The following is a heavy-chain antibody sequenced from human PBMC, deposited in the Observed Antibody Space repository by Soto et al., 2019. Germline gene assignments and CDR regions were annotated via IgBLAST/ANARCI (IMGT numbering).Heavy chain of an antibody. J-gene: IGHJ6*02. V-gene: IGHV5-51*01. Sequence: GESLKISCKGSGYSFISYWIGWVRQMPGKGLEWMAIIYPGDSDTRYSPSFQGQVTISADKSISTAYLQWSSLKASDTAMYYCARLKDGYHYYYYGMDVWGQGTTVTVSS. D-gene: IGHD5-12*01. CDR2: IYPGDSDT. CDR1: GYSFISYW. CDR3: ARLKDGYHYYYYGMDV.